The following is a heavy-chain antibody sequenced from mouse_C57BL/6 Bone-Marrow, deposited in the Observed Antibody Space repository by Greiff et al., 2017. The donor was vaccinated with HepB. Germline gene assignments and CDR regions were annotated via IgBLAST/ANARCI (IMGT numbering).Heavy chain of an antibody. V-gene: IGHV1-52*01. CDR3: ARDYGSQYYYAMDY. CDR1: GYTFTSYW. D-gene: IGHD1-1*01. J-gene: IGHJ4*01. Sequence: QVQLKQPGAELVRPGSSVKLSCKASGYTFTSYWMHWVKQRPIQGLEWIGNIDPSDSETHYNQKFKDKATLTVDKSSSTAYMQLSSLTSEDSAVYYCARDYGSQYYYAMDYWGQGTSVTVSS. CDR2: IDPSDSET.